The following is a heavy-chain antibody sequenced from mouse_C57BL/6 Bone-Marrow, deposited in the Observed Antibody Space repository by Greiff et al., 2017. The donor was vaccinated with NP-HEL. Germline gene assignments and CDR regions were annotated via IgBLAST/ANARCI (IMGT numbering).Heavy chain of an antibody. CDR3: VRGLRRGFAY. CDR1: GFTFTSYA. J-gene: IGHJ3*01. D-gene: IGHD2-4*01. CDR2: IRSKSSNHAT. Sequence: DVQLVESGGGLVQPKGSLKLSCAASGFTFTSYAMHWVRQAPGKGLEWVARIRSKSSNHATYYADSVKDRFTISRDDSQSMLYLQMNNLKTEDTAMYYCVRGLRRGFAYWGQGTLVTVSA. V-gene: IGHV10-3*01.